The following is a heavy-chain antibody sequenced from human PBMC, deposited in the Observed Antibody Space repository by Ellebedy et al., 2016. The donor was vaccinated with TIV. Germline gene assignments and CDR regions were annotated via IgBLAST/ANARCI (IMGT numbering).Heavy chain of an antibody. V-gene: IGHV3-48*02. CDR2: MSSCTGDK. CDR3: AREGRDGYNPYFDY. CDR1: GFTFSTYS. J-gene: IGHJ4*02. D-gene: IGHD5-24*01. Sequence: GESLKISCAASGFTFSTYSMAWVRQAPGKGLEWVSYMSSCTGDKYYADSVKGRFTISRVNAENSLHLQMNSLGDEDTAVYYCAREGRDGYNPYFDYWGQGILVTVSS.